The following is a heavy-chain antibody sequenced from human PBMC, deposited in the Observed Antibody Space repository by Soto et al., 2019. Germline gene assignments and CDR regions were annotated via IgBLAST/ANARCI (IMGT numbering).Heavy chain of an antibody. J-gene: IGHJ4*02. Sequence: SETLSLTCTVSGGSVTGASYYWSWIRQPPGKGLERIGYIYYSGSTNYNPSVKGRFTISRDNSKNTLYLQMNNLRAEDTAVYYCAKEGNMGSSSWYYFDYWGQGTLVTVSS. D-gene: IGHD6-13*01. CDR3: AKEGNMGSSSWYYFDY. CDR2: IYYSGST. CDR1: GGSVTGASYY. V-gene: IGHV4-61*03.